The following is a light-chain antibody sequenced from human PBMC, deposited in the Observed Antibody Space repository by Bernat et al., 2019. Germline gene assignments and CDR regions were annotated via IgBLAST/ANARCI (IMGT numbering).Light chain of an antibody. CDR2: SNN. CDR1: SSNIGSNT. J-gene: IGLJ3*02. CDR3: SSFAVSDNWV. Sequence: QSVLTQPPSASGTPGQRVTISCSGSSSNIGSNTVNWYQQLPGTAPKLLIYSNNQRPSGVPDRFSGSKSGTSASLAISGLQAEDEADYYCSSFAVSDNWVFGGGTKLTVL. V-gene: IGLV1-44*01.